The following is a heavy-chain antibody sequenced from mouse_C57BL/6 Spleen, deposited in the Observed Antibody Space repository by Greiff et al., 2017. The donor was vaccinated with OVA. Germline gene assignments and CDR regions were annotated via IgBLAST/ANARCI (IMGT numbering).Heavy chain of an antibody. CDR1: GYTFTDYY. V-gene: IGHV1-19*01. J-gene: IGHJ2*01. D-gene: IGHD2-4*01. CDR3: ARGGLYYDYDVDY. CDR2: INPYNGGT. Sequence: EVQLQQSGPVLVKPGASVKMSCKASGYTFTDYYMNWVKQSHGKSLEWIGVINPYNGGTSYNQKFKGKATLTVDKSSSTAYMELNSLTSEDSAVYYCARGGLYYDYDVDYWGQGTTLTVSS.